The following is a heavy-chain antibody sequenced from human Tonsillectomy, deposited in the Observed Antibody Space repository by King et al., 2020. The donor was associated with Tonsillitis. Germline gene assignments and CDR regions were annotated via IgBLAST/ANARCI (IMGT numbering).Heavy chain of an antibody. D-gene: IGHD6-13*01. Sequence: VQLQQWGAGLLKPSETLSLTCAVYGGSFSGYYWSWIRQPPGKGLEWSGEINHSGSTNYNPSLKSRVTISVDTSKNQFSLKLSSVTAADTAVYYCAIRRGRAAAALRIPANIDYWGQGTLVTVSS. CDR1: GGSFSGYY. J-gene: IGHJ4*02. V-gene: IGHV4-34*01. CDR3: AIRRGRAAAALRIPANIDY. CDR2: INHSGST.